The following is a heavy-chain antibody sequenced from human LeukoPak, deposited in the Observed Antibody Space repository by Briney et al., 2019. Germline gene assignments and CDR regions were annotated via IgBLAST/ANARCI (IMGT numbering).Heavy chain of an antibody. CDR2: IYPADSDT. J-gene: IGHJ6*02. D-gene: IGHD6-13*01. V-gene: IGHV5-51*01. Sequence: GESLKISCKGSGYSFATYWIGWVRQMPGKGLEWMGIIYPADSDTRYSPSFQGQVTISADTSISTAYLQWNSLRAEDTAVYYCARRATRKYSSRYGMDVWGQGTTVTVSS. CDR1: GYSFATYW. CDR3: ARRATRKYSSRYGMDV.